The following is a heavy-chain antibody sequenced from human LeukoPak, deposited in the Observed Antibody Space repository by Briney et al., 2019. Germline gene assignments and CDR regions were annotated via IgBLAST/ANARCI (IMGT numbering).Heavy chain of an antibody. J-gene: IGHJ4*02. D-gene: IGHD6-13*01. V-gene: IGHV3-23*01. CDR1: GFTFSAHG. Sequence: GGSLRLSCAASGFTFSAHGMHWVCQAPGKGLEWVSAISGSGGSTYYADSVKGRFTISRDNSKNTLYLQMSSLRAEDTAVYYCAKDRGIAAAGTRPDYWGQGTLVTVSS. CDR2: ISGSGGST. CDR3: AKDRGIAAAGTRPDY.